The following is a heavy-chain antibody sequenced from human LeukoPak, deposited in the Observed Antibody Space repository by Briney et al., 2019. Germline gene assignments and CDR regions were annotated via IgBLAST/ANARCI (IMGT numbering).Heavy chain of an antibody. D-gene: IGHD2-15*01. J-gene: IGHJ5*02. CDR1: GFTFSSYG. CDR3: AKPTACSGGAPFDP. CDR2: ISYDGSNK. Sequence: GGSLRLSCAASGFTFSSYGMHWVRQAPGKGLEWVAVISYDGSNKYYADSVKGRYTISRDNSKNTLYLQMNSPRAEDTAVYYCAKPTACSGGAPFDPWGQGTLVTVSS. V-gene: IGHV3-30*18.